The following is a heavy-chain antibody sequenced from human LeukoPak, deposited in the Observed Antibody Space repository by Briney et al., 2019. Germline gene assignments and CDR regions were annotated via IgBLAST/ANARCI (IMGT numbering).Heavy chain of an antibody. J-gene: IGHJ5*02. D-gene: IGHD4-17*01. Sequence: GGSLRLSCAASGLTGSHNYVSWVRRAPGKGLEWVSAIHTSGDTCYADSVKGRFTISRDTSKNTLYLQINSLRVEDTAVYYCIVFGDSNHWGQGTLVTVSS. CDR3: IVFGDSNH. CDR1: GLTGSHNY. V-gene: IGHV3-53*01. CDR2: IHTSGDT.